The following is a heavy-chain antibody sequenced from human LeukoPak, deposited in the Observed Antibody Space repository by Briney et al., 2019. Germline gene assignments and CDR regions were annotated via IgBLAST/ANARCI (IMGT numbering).Heavy chain of an antibody. CDR2: IYYSGST. Sequence: PSETLSLTCTVSGGSISSSSYYWGWIRQPPGKGLEWIGSIYYSGSTYYNPSLKSRVTISVDTSKNQFSLKLSSVTAADTAVYYCARIQRLGYCSSTSWYKRVLFDYWGQGTLVTVSS. CDR1: GGSISSSSYY. V-gene: IGHV4-39*07. D-gene: IGHD2-2*02. CDR3: ARIQRLGYCSSTSWYKRVLFDY. J-gene: IGHJ4*02.